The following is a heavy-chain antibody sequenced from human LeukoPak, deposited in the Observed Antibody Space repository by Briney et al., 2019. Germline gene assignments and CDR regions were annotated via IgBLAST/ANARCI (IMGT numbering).Heavy chain of an antibody. CDR3: ARVACSGGSCYHFDY. D-gene: IGHD2-15*01. CDR1: GGSISTYY. J-gene: IGHJ4*02. Sequence: SETLSLTCTVSGGSISTYYWTWIRQPAGKGLEWIGRIYTSGITDYNPSLKSRVTVSVDTSKNQFSLKLSSVTAADTAVYYCARVACSGGSCYHFDYWGQGTMVTVSS. CDR2: IYTSGIT. V-gene: IGHV4-4*07.